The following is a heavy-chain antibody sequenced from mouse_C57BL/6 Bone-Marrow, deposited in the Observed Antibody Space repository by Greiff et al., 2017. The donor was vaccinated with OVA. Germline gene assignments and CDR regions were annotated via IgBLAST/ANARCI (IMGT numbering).Heavy chain of an antibody. J-gene: IGHJ4*01. Sequence: VKLVESGPGLVAPSQSLYITCTVSGFSFTSYGVDWVRQSPGKGLEWLGVIWGVGSTNYNSALKSRLSISKDNYKSQVFLNMNSLQTADTAMYYCARENYGPYAIDYWGQGTSVTVSA. D-gene: IGHD1-1*01. V-gene: IGHV2-6*01. CDR3: ARENYGPYAIDY. CDR1: GFSFTSYG. CDR2: IWGVGST.